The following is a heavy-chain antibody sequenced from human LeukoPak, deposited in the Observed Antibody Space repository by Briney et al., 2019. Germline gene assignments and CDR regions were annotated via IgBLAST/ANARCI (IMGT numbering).Heavy chain of an antibody. CDR1: GGTFSRYA. J-gene: IGHJ5*02. CDR3: ARYIRVGFDP. Sequence: SVKVPCKASGGTFSRYAISWLRQAPGQGREWMGGIIPFFGKQNLEQKFQGRVTLTTDDSTSTAYTERSSLRSENTAVYYCARYIRVGFDPWGQGTLVTVSS. V-gene: IGHV1-69*05. CDR2: IIPFFGKQ. D-gene: IGHD1-1*01.